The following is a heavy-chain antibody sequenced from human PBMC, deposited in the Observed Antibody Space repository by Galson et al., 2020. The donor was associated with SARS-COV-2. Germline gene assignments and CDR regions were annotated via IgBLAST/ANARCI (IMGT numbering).Heavy chain of an antibody. D-gene: IGHD2-2*01. CDR3: ARHDGSTSSHDAFDI. J-gene: IGHJ3*02. Sequence: ETSETLSLICTVSGGSISSSSYYWGWIRQPPGKGLEWIGSIYYSGSTYYNPSLKSRVTISVDTSKNQFSLKLSSVTAADTAVYYCARHDGSTSSHDAFDIWGQGTMVTVSS. CDR1: GGSISSSSYY. V-gene: IGHV4-39*01. CDR2: IYYSGST.